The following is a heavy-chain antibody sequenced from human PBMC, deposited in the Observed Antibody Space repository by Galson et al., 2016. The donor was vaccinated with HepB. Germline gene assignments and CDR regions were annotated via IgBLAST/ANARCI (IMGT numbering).Heavy chain of an antibody. V-gene: IGHV1-69*04. CDR3: ARELGGSYYFDY. CDR2: ISPDDGFT. J-gene: IGHJ4*02. D-gene: IGHD1-26*01. Sequence: SVKVSCKASGGTFSSYAISWVRQAPGQGAEWMGRISPDDGFTTSAQSFQGRLTISRDTSTSTVYMELGSLRSEDTAVYYCARELGGSYYFDYWGQGTLVTVSS. CDR1: GGTFSSYA.